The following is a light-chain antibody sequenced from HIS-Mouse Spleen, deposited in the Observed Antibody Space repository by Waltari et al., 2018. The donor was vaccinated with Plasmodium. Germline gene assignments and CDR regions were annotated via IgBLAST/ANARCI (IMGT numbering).Light chain of an antibody. V-gene: IGLV3-10*01. Sequence: SYELTQPPSVSVSPGPTARITCSGDALPKHYAYWYQQKSGQAPVLVIYEDSKRHSGIPERFSGSSSGTMATLTISGAQVEDEADYYCYSTDSSGNHRVFGGGTKLTVL. CDR3: YSTDSSGNHRV. J-gene: IGLJ3*02. CDR1: ALPKHY. CDR2: EDS.